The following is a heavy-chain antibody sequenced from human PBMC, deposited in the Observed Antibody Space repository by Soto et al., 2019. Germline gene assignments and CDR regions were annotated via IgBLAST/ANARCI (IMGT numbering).Heavy chain of an antibody. Sequence: QVQLQESGPGLVKPSETMSLTCIVSGASVANYWNWIRQTPGKGLEWIGYVHDRGDRNYNPSLKSRVTISADTSKNHFSLTLRSVTAADTAVYYCVSPSLTWGQGILVTVSS. CDR3: VSPSLT. CDR1: GASVANY. CDR2: VHDRGDR. V-gene: IGHV4-4*08. J-gene: IGHJ5*02.